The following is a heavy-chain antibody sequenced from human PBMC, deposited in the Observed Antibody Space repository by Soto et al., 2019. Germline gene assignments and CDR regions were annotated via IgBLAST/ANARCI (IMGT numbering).Heavy chain of an antibody. J-gene: IGHJ4*02. CDR3: ARSVAVPGAHLEY. V-gene: IGHV4-59*01. CDR2: VYYTGST. D-gene: IGHD6-19*01. CDR1: GGSISCSY. Sequence: PSETLSLTCIVSGGSISCSYWIWIRQSPGKGLEWLGYVYYTGSTNYSPSLRSRVSISVDTSKNEFSLRLSSVTAADTAVYFCARSVAVPGAHLEYWGQGTQVTVSS.